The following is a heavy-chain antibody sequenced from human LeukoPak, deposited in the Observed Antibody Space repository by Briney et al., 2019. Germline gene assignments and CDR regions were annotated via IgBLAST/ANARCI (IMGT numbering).Heavy chain of an antibody. V-gene: IGHV3-48*03. CDR3: ARDSQFNSLDI. CDR1: GFTFSSYD. Sequence: SGGSLRLSCAASGFTFSSYDMNWVPQAPGKGLEWVSFIRSSADTVYYTDSVKGRFTISRDNAKNSLYLQMNSLRAEDTAVYYCARDSQFNSLDIWGQGTMVTVSS. D-gene: IGHD1-1*01. J-gene: IGHJ3*02. CDR2: IRSSADTV.